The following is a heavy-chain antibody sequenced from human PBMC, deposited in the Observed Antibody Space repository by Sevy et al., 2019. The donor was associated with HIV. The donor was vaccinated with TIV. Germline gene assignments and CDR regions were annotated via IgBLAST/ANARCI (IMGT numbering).Heavy chain of an antibody. CDR1: GYNFTSQW. Sequence: GESLKISCKVSGYNFTSQWIAWVRQMPGKGLEAMGIIYPYDSDTRDSPSFQGQVTISADKSIDTAYLEWSGLKASDAATYYCARRYMASIRFEIAGFDFWGQGATVTVSS. CDR3: ARRYMASIRFEIAGFDF. CDR2: IYPYDSDT. D-gene: IGHD2-21*01. J-gene: IGHJ3*01. V-gene: IGHV5-51*01.